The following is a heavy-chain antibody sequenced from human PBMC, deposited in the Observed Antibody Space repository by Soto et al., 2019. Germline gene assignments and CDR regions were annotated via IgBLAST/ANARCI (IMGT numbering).Heavy chain of an antibody. Sequence: EVQLLESGGGLVQPGGSLRLSCAASGFTFSNYAMSWVRQAPGKGLEWVSAISGSGGSTYYADSVKGRFTISRDNSKNTLYLKMNSLRAEDTAVYYCANTYCSGGIFDSGQYMDVWGKGTTVTVSS. CDR3: ANTYCSGGIFDSGQYMDV. J-gene: IGHJ6*03. CDR1: GFTFSNYA. V-gene: IGHV3-23*01. D-gene: IGHD2-15*01. CDR2: ISGSGGST.